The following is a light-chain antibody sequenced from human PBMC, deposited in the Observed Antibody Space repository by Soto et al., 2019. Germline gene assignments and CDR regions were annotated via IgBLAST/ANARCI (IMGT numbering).Light chain of an antibody. CDR3: QKYNTVPAT. CDR1: QGIGNS. CDR2: SAS. V-gene: IGKV1-27*01. J-gene: IGKJ5*01. Sequence: DIQMTQSPPSPSASVGDRITITCRASQGIGNSLAWYQQKPGTVPKLLIYSASTLQSGVPSRFSGSGSGTDFTLTISSLQPEDVAAYYCQKYNTVPATFGQGTRLEIK.